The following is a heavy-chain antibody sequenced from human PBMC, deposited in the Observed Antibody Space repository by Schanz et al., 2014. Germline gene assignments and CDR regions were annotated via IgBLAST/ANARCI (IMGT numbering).Heavy chain of an antibody. Sequence: VQLVESGGAVVQPGGSLRLSCAATGFTFSDFGMHWVRQASGKGLEWVANINQDGSDKSYVDSVKGRFTISRDNAKNSLYLQMNSLRAEDTAVYYCARDKGGYYPFDYWGQGSLVTVSS. CDR2: INQDGSDK. J-gene: IGHJ4*02. CDR1: GFTFSDFG. V-gene: IGHV3-7*01. CDR3: ARDKGGYYPFDY. D-gene: IGHD3-22*01.